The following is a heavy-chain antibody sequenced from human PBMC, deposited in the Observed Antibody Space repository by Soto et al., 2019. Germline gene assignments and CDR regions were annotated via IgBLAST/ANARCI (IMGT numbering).Heavy chain of an antibody. CDR3: AREAYCSSTSCLDY. D-gene: IGHD2-2*01. J-gene: IGHJ4*02. CDR1: GFTFSSYD. V-gene: IGHV3-13*01. CDR2: IGTAGDT. Sequence: HPGGSLRLSCAASGFTFSSYDMHWVRQATGKGLEWVSAIGTAGDTYYPGSVKGRFTISRENAKNSLYLQMNSLRAGDTAVYYCAREAYCSSTSCLDYWGQGTLVTVSS.